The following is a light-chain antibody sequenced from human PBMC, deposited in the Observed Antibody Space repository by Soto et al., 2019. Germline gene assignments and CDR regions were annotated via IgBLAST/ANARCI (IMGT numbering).Light chain of an antibody. Sequence: EIVLTQSPGTLSLSPGERATLACRASQSVGSSYLAWYQQKPGQAPRLLIYAASSRPTGIPERLSGSGSGKDFTLTISRLEREDFALYYCQQYGRAPRTFGQGTKVEIK. CDR2: AAS. CDR3: QQYGRAPRT. V-gene: IGKV3-20*01. J-gene: IGKJ1*01. CDR1: QSVGSSY.